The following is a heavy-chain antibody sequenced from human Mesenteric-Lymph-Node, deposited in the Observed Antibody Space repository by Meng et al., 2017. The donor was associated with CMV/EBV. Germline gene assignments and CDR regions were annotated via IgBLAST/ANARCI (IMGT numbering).Heavy chain of an antibody. D-gene: IGHD3-10*01. CDR1: GGSFSGYY. CDR3: ARRCGSGKYYFDS. Sequence: GSLRLSCAVYGGSFSGYYWSWIRQPPGKGLEWIGEINQSGSTNYNPSLSSRVTLSVDTSKNQVSLKLNSVTAADTAVYYCARRCGSGKYYFDSWGQGTLVTVSS. CDR2: INQSGST. J-gene: IGHJ4*02. V-gene: IGHV4-34*01.